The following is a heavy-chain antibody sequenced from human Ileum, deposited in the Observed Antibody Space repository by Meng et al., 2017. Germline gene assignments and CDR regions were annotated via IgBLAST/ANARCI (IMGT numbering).Heavy chain of an antibody. CDR3: ARRYCSAGSCVSGNDY. V-gene: IGHV3-20*04. D-gene: IGHD2-15*01. CDR2: INWNGETT. J-gene: IGHJ4*02. CDR1: GFTFDDYG. Sequence: GESLKISCAASGFTFDDYGMSWVRQAPGKGLEWVCGINWNGETTGYAESVKGRFTISRDNSENSLYLQMNSLRAEETALYYCARRYCSAGSCVSGNDYWGQGTLVTVSS.